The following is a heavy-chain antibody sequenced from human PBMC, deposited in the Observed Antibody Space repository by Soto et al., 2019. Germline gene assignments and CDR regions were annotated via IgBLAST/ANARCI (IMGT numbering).Heavy chain of an antibody. CDR1: GFTFSSYW. CDR2: INGDGSRT. CDR3: ARGXI. J-gene: IGHJ4*02. Sequence: EVQVVESGGGLVQPGGSLRLSCVVSGFTFSSYWMHWVRQAPGKGLVCVSWINGDGSRTENADSVKGRFTISRDNAKXXXXXXXXXXXXXXXXXXXXARGXIRGQGTLVTVSS. V-gene: IGHV3-74*01.